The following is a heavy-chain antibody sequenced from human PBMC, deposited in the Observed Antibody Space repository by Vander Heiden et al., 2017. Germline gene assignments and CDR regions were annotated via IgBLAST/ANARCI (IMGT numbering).Heavy chain of an antibody. CDR1: GFTFSSYG. D-gene: IGHD6-19*01. J-gene: IGHJ4*02. Sequence: VQLVESGGGGVQPGRSLRLSCGASGFTFSSYGMYWVRQAPGKGLEWVAAIWYDGSNKYYADSVKGRFTISRDNSKNTLYLQMNSLRAEDTAVYYCARDKEAVANYYFDYWGQGTLVTVSS. V-gene: IGHV3-33*01. CDR2: IWYDGSNK. CDR3: ARDKEAVANYYFDY.